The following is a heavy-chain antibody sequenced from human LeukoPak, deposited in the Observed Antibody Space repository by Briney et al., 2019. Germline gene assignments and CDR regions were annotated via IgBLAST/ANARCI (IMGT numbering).Heavy chain of an antibody. J-gene: IGHJ5*02. V-gene: IGHV4-59*01. CDR1: GGSISSYY. CDR2: IYYSGST. Sequence: SETLSLTCTVSGGSISSYYWSWIRQPPGKGLEWIGYIYYSGSTNYNPSLKSRVTISVDTSKNQFSLKLSSVTAADTAVYYCARFDIAVAGTGFDPWGQGTLVTVSS. CDR3: ARFDIAVAGTGFDP. D-gene: IGHD6-19*01.